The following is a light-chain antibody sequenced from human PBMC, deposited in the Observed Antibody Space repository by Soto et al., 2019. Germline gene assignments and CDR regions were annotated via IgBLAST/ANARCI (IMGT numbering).Light chain of an antibody. CDR1: QSVSSSY. Sequence: EIVLTQSPGTLSLSPGERATLSCRASQSVSSSYLAWYQQKPGQAPRLLIYGASTRATGTPDRFSGSGSGTDFTLTISRLEPEDFAVYYCQQYGRSRWTFGQGTKVEIK. J-gene: IGKJ1*01. CDR2: GAS. CDR3: QQYGRSRWT. V-gene: IGKV3-20*01.